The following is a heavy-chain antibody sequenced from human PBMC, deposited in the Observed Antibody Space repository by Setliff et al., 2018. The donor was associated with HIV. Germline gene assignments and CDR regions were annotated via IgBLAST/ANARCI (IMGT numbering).Heavy chain of an antibody. CDR2: INTNTGNP. CDR1: GYDFTSTA. J-gene: IGHJ4*02. CDR3: ARDRATKLDY. V-gene: IGHV7-4-1*01. Sequence: ASVKVSCKASGYDFTSTAINWVRQAPGQGLEWMGWINTNTGNPTYVQDFTGRFVFSLDTSVSTAYLQIGSLKSDDTAVYYCARDRATKLDYWGQGTLVTVSS.